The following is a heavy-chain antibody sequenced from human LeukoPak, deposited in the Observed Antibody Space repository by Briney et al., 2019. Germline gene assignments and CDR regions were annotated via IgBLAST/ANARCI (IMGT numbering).Heavy chain of an antibody. Sequence: GGSLRLSCAASGFTFNIYAMSWVRLAPGKGLQWVASMCGSAGCTYYEDSMRGRFTISRDNSKNILYLQMNSLRAEDTAIYYCARDRPNYHESNGHYYNRDGDHWGQGTLVTVSS. D-gene: IGHD3-10*01. CDR2: MCGSAGCT. V-gene: IGHV3-23*01. CDR3: ARDRPNYHESNGHYYNRDGDH. CDR1: GFTFNIYA. J-gene: IGHJ5*02.